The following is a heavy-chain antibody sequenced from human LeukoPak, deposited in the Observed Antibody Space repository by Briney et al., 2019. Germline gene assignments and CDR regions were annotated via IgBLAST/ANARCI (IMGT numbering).Heavy chain of an antibody. Sequence: GGSLRLSCAASAFTFRSNAMHWVRQAPGKGLEGVAVISYDGTDKDYADSVRGQFTISRDNSKNTLYLQMNSLRPEDTAVFYCASDRISAVATDWFDPWGQGTLVTVSS. CDR2: ISYDGTDK. CDR1: AFTFRSNA. V-gene: IGHV3-30*04. CDR3: ASDRISAVATDWFDP. D-gene: IGHD2-15*01. J-gene: IGHJ5*02.